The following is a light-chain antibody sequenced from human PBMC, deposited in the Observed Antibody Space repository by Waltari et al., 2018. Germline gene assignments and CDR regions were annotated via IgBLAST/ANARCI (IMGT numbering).Light chain of an antibody. CDR2: GAS. CDR3: QQYGSSVMYT. J-gene: IGKJ2*01. V-gene: IGKV3-20*01. Sequence: VLTQSPGTLSLSPGERVTLSCRASQSLSKRYLAWYQQKPGQAPRLLIYGASSRAAGIPDRFSGSGSGTDFTLTISSLEPEDFAMYYCQQYGSSVMYTFGQGTKLEIK. CDR1: QSLSKRY.